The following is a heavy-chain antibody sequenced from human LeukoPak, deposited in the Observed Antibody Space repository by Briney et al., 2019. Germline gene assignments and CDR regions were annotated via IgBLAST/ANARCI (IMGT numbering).Heavy chain of an antibody. CDR3: AKVDCSGGSCYGGGNDY. J-gene: IGHJ4*02. Sequence: TGGSLRLSCAASAFTFSNYGMHWVRQAPGKGLEWVSAISGSGGSTYYADSVKGRFTISRDNSKNTLYLQMNSLRAEDTAVYYCAKVDCSGGSCYGGGNDYWGQGTLVTVSS. CDR1: AFTFSNYG. CDR2: ISGSGGST. D-gene: IGHD2-15*01. V-gene: IGHV3-23*01.